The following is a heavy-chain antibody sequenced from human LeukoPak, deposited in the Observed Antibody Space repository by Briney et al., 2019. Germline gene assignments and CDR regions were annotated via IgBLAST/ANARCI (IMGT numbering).Heavy chain of an antibody. CDR1: GFTISSYW. CDR2: IKQDGNEK. J-gene: IGHJ6*02. CDR3: ARGGGLDV. V-gene: IGHV3-7*03. D-gene: IGHD3-16*01. Sequence: PGGSLRLSCVASGFTISSYWMHWVRQAPGKGLEWVANIKQDGNEKYYVDSVKGRFTISRDNAKNSLYLQMSNLRAEDTAVYFCARGGGLDVWGQGATVTVSS.